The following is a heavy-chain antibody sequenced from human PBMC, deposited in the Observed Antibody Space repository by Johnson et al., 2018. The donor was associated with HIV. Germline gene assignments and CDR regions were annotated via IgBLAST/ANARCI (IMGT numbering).Heavy chain of an antibody. CDR2: TSYDGTHT. CDR1: GFAFSNFA. D-gene: IGHD2-8*02. CDR3: AKSGLFVLVVYAPDAFDV. J-gene: IGHJ3*01. Sequence: QVHLVESGGGVVQPGRSLRLSCAASGFAFSNFAMHWVRQAPGKGLEWVAVTSYDGTHTYYADSVKDRFTISRDNSKNTLYLQMNSLRAEDTAVYYCAKSGLFVLVVYAPDAFDVWGQGTMVTVSS. V-gene: IGHV3-30*18.